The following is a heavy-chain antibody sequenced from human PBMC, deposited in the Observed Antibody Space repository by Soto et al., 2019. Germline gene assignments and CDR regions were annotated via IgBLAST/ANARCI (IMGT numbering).Heavy chain of an antibody. CDR2: IFHGGNT. CDR3: ARARWYDAFDV. D-gene: IGHD2-15*01. V-gene: IGHV4-38-2*01. J-gene: IGHJ3*01. CDR1: GFFISSGNY. Sequence: XETLSLPCAVSGFFISSGNYWGWIRKPPGKGLEWIGIIFHGGNTYYNPSLKSRVTISVDMSKNQFSLKLNSVTAADTAVYYCARARWYDAFDVW.